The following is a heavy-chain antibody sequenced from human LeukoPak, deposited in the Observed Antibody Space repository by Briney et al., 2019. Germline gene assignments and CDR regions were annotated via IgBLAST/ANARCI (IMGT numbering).Heavy chain of an antibody. CDR1: GFTFSSYS. V-gene: IGHV3-21*01. CDR3: ARGEQQLVRGGDFDY. J-gene: IGHJ4*02. CDR2: ISSSSSYI. D-gene: IGHD6-13*01. Sequence: GGSLRLSCAASGFTFSSYSMNWVRQAPGKGLEWVSSISSSSSYIYYADSVKGRITISRDNAKNSLYLQMNSLRAEDTAVYYCARGEQQLVRGGDFDYWGQGTLVTVSS.